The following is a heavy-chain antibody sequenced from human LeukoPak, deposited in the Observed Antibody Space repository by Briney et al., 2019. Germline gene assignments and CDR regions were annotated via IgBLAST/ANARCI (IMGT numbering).Heavy chain of an antibody. CDR2: ISSSSSYI. CDR1: GFTFSSYS. J-gene: IGHJ2*01. D-gene: IGHD5-12*01. Sequence: GGSLRLSCAASGFTFSSYSMNWVRQAPGKGPEWVSSISSSSSYIYYADSVRGRFTISRDNAKNSLYLQMNSLRAEDTAVYYCARDPYSGYANWYFDLWGRGTLVTVSS. CDR3: ARDPYSGYANWYFDL. V-gene: IGHV3-21*01.